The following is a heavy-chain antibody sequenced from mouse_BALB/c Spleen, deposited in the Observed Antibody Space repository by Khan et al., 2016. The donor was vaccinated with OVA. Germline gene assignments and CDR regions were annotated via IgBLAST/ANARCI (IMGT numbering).Heavy chain of an antibody. Sequence: QVQLKESGPGLVAPSQSLSITCTVSGFSLTGYGVTWVRQPPGKGLEWLGMIWGDGTTDYKSALKSRLSINKDNSKSQVFLKMNSLQTDDTARYYGARAYYGDYREAMDYWGQGTSVTVSS. J-gene: IGHJ4*01. CDR3: ARAYYGDYREAMDY. CDR2: IWGDGTT. V-gene: IGHV2-6-7*01. CDR1: GFSLTGYG. D-gene: IGHD2-13*01.